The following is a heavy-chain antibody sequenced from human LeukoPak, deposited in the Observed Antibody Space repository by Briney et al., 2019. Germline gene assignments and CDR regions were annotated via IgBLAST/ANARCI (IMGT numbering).Heavy chain of an antibody. CDR1: GFTFTNYW. CDR3: ARGDDSGYYDYFDY. D-gene: IGHD3-22*01. Sequence: GGSLRLSCAASGFTFTNYWMHWVRQAPGMGLVWVSRLPPDELDIIYADSVKGRFTVSRDNAKNTVYLQMNSLRAEDTAMYYCARGDDSGYYDYFDYWGQGALVTVSS. J-gene: IGHJ4*02. V-gene: IGHV3-74*01. CDR2: LPPDELDI.